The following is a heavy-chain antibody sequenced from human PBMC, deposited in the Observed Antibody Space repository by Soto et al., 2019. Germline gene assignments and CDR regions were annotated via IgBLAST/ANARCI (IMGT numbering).Heavy chain of an antibody. V-gene: IGHV4-30-4*01. J-gene: IGHJ6*02. Sequence: SVTRSLTCPVSGYSIGSGKKYLSWLRQAPGKGLEWIGYIFSSGTTYYNPSLKSRLTMSLDTSQNQFSLKLNSVTAADTAVYFCARVPSPFDFYYAMDVWGQGSKFTFSS. D-gene: IGHD3-16*01. CDR1: GYSIGSGKKY. CDR2: IFSSGTT. CDR3: ARVPSPFDFYYAMDV.